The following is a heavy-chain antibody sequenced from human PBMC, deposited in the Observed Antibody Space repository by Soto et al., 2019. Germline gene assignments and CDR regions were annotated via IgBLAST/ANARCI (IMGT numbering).Heavy chain of an antibody. D-gene: IGHD6-19*01. CDR1: GFTFSSYA. Sequence: EVQLLESGGGLVQPGGSLRLSCAASGFTFSSYAMSWVRQAPGKGLEWVSAISGSGGSTYYADSVKGRFTISRDNSKNPLYLQMNSLRAEDTAVYYCAVDFFRGLAVAGFDYWGQGTLVTVSS. CDR2: ISGSGGST. CDR3: AVDFFRGLAVAGFDY. V-gene: IGHV3-23*01. J-gene: IGHJ4*02.